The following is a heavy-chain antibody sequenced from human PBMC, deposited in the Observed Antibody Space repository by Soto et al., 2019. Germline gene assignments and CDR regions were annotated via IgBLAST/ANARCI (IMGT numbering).Heavy chain of an antibody. CDR1: GGSISSSSYY. Sequence: PSETLSLTCTVSGGSISSSSYYWGWIRQPPGKGLEWIGNIYYSGSTYYNPSLKSRVTISVDTSKNQFSLKLSSVTAADTAVYYCATSYDYVWGSYSDYWGQGTLVTVSS. V-gene: IGHV4-39*01. D-gene: IGHD3-16*01. CDR2: IYYSGST. CDR3: ATSYDYVWGSYSDY. J-gene: IGHJ4*02.